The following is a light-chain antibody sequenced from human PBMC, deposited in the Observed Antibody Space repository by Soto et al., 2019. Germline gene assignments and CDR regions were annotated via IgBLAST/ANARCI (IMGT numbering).Light chain of an antibody. CDR1: NSDIGGYNY. CDR2: EVI. V-gene: IGLV2-14*01. Sequence: LTQPASVSGSPGQSITISCTGTNSDIGGYNYVSWYQHHPGKAPQLIIYEVINRPSGVSNRFSGSKSGNSASLTXSGLQADDEADYYCCSLTTSHTYVFGSGTKVNVL. CDR3: CSLTTSHTYV. J-gene: IGLJ1*01.